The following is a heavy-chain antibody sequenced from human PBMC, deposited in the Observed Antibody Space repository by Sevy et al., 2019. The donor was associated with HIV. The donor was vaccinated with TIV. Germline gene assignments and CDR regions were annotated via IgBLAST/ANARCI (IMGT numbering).Heavy chain of an antibody. CDR2: ISYDGSNK. D-gene: IGHD5-18*01. J-gene: IGHJ5*02. CDR3: ARAIGDTGDWFDP. Sequence: GGSLRLSCAASGFTFSSYAMHWVRQAPGKGLEWVAVISYDGSNKYYADSVKGRFTISRDNSKNTLYLQMNSLRAEDTAVYYCARAIGDTGDWFDPWGQGTLVTVSS. CDR1: GFTFSSYA. V-gene: IGHV3-30-3*01.